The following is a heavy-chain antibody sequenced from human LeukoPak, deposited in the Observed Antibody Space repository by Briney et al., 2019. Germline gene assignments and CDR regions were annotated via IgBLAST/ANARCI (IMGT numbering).Heavy chain of an antibody. V-gene: IGHV3-74*01. Sequence: PGGSLRLSCAASGSTFSSYWMHWVRQTPGKGLMWVSRIESNGLALYADSVRDRLTISRDNAKNAVYLQMNSLRADDTAMYYCARAVTYFYGSVTYDWFESWGQGTLVTVSS. D-gene: IGHD3-10*01. J-gene: IGHJ5*01. CDR3: ARAVTYFYGSVTYDWFES. CDR2: IESNGLA. CDR1: GSTFSSYW.